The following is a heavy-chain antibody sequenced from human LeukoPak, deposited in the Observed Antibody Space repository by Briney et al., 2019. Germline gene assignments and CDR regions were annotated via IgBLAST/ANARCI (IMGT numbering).Heavy chain of an antibody. CDR2: ISGSGGNT. J-gene: IGHJ6*02. CDR1: GFTFSSYA. D-gene: IGHD3-9*01. Sequence: GGSLRLSCAASGFTFSSYAMSWVRQAPGKGLEWVSSISGSGGNTFYADSVKGRFTISRDNAKNSLYLQMNSLRDEDTAVYYCAREKREYYDILTGYYQRRGYYYYGMDVWGQGTTVTVSS. CDR3: AREKREYYDILTGYYQRRGYYYYGMDV. V-gene: IGHV3-23*01.